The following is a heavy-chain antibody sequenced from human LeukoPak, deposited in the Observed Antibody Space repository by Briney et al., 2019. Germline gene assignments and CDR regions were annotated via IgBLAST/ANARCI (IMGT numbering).Heavy chain of an antibody. J-gene: IGHJ4*02. V-gene: IGHV4-39*01. Sequence: PSETLSLTCTVSGGSISSSSYYWGWIRQPPGKGLAWIGSIYYSGSTYYNPSLKSRVTISVDTSKNQFSLKLSSVTAADTAVYYCASYVWGSYFGPKRFDYWGQGTLVTVSS. CDR2: IYYSGST. CDR3: ASYVWGSYFGPKRFDY. CDR1: GGSISSSSYY. D-gene: IGHD3-16*01.